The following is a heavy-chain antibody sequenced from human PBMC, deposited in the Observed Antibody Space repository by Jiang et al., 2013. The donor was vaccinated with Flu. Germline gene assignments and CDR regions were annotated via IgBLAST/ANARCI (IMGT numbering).Heavy chain of an antibody. J-gene: IGHJ6*02. CDR1: GDTFSSYA. Sequence: SGAEVKKPGSSVKVSCKASGDTFSSYAISWVRQAPGQGLEWMGGIIPIFGTPNYAQKFQGRVTITADESTRTAYMEVSSLRSEDTAVYYCARWGITGTTFYYYGMDVWAKGQWSPSP. D-gene: IGHD1-7*01. CDR3: ARWGITGTTFYYYGMDV. CDR2: IIPIFGTP. V-gene: IGHV1-69*01.